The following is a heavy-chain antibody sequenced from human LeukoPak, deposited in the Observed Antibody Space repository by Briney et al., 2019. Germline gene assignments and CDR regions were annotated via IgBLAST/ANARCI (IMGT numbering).Heavy chain of an antibody. Sequence: GASVKVSCKAPGYTFTSYYMHCVRQAPGQGLEWMGIINPSGGSTSYAQKFQGRVTMTRDMSTSTVYMELSSLRSEDTAVYYCARDYSSGIAAAANSWGQGTLVTVSS. D-gene: IGHD6-13*01. J-gene: IGHJ4*02. CDR2: INPSGGST. V-gene: IGHV1-46*01. CDR1: GYTFTSYY. CDR3: ARDYSSGIAAAANS.